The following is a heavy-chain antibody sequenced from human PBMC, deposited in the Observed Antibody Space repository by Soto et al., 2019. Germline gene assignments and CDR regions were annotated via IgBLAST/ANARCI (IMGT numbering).Heavy chain of an antibody. CDR3: TTVRPSDNYMDV. Sequence: GGSLRLSCSASGFTFSNACMSWVRQAPGKGLEWVGRIKSKTDGGTTDYAAPVKGRFTISRDDSKNTLYLQMNSLKTEDTAVYYCTTVRPSDNYMDVWGKGTTVTVSS. D-gene: IGHD3-22*01. J-gene: IGHJ6*03. CDR2: IKSKTDGGTT. CDR1: GFTFSNAC. V-gene: IGHV3-15*01.